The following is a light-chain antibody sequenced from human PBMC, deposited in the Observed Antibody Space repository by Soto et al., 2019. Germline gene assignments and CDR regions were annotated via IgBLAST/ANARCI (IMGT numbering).Light chain of an antibody. CDR2: SAS. CDR3: HQYGSSPVT. V-gene: IGKV3-20*01. Sequence: EIVLTQSPGTLSLSPGERATLSCRSSDHVPSSSLAWYQQNPGQAPRLLIHSASSRATGIPDRFSGIGYGTDFTLTINGREPEDCAVYHCHQYGSSPVTFVGGTTVEIK. CDR1: DHVPSSS. J-gene: IGKJ4*01.